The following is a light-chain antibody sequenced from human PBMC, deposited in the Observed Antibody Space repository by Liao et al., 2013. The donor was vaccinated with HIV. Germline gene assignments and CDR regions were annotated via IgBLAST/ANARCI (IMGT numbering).Light chain of an antibody. Sequence: SYELTQPPSVSVAPGKTASITCGGNNIGSKSVHWCQQKPGQAPVLLIYYDTDRPSGIPERFSGSNSGNTATLTISGTQAMDEADYYCQAWDSKVFGGGTKLTVL. CDR1: NIGSKS. CDR3: QAWDSKV. V-gene: IGLV3-21*01. CDR2: YDT. J-gene: IGLJ3*02.